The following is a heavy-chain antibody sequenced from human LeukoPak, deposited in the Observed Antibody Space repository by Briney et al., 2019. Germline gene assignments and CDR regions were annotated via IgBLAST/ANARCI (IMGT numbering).Heavy chain of an antibody. V-gene: IGHV3-48*03. Sequence: GGTLRLSCAASGFTFSSYEMNWVRQAPGKGLEWVSYISSSGSTIYYADSVKGRFTISRDNAKNSLYLQMYSLRAEDTAVYYWAELGITMIGGVWGKGTTVTISS. CDR3: AELGITMIGGV. CDR1: GFTFSSYE. CDR2: ISSSGSTI. D-gene: IGHD3-10*02. J-gene: IGHJ6*04.